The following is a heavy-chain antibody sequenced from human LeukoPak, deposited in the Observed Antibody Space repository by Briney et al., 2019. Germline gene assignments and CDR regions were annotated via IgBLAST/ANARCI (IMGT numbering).Heavy chain of an antibody. Sequence: SETLSLTCAVYGGSFSGYYWSWIRRPPGKGLEWIGEINHSGSTNYNPSLKSRVTISADTSKNQFSLKLSSVTAADTAVYYCARRVGSSWFDPWGQGTLVTVSS. CDR1: GGSFSGYY. V-gene: IGHV4-34*01. D-gene: IGHD6-6*01. CDR2: INHSGST. J-gene: IGHJ5*02. CDR3: ARRVGSSWFDP.